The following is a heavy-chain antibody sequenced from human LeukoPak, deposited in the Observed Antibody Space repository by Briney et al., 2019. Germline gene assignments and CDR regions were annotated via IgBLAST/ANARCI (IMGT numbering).Heavy chain of an antibody. V-gene: IGHV4-39*01. D-gene: IGHD1-26*01. CDR3: APARIVGATTHFDY. J-gene: IGHJ4*02. CDR1: GDSISSSSYF. Sequence: SETLSLTCTVSGDSISSSSYFWGRIRQPPGKGLEWIGSIYYSGNTYYNPSLKSRVTISVDTSKNQFSLKLSSVTAADTAVYYCAPARIVGATTHFDYWGQGTLVTVSS. CDR2: IYYSGNT.